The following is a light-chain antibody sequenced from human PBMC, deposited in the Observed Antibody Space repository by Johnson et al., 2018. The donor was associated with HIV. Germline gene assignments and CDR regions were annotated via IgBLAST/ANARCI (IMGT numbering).Light chain of an antibody. CDR1: SSNIGNNY. J-gene: IGLJ1*01. CDR2: ENN. Sequence: QAVLTQPPSVSAAPGQKVTTSCSGSSSNIGNNYVSWYQQLPGTAPKLLIYENNKRPSGIPDRFSGSKSGTSATLGITGLQTGDEAGYYCGTWDSSLSVYVFGTGTKVTVL. V-gene: IGLV1-51*02. CDR3: GTWDSSLSVYV.